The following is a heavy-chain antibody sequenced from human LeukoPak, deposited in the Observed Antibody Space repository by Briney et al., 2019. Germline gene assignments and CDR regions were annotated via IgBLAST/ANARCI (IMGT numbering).Heavy chain of an antibody. Sequence: GGSLRLSCAVSGITLSNYGMSWVRQAPGKELEWVAGLGGSGGGTNYADSVRGRFIISRDNSKNILYLQMNSLTAEDTAVYFCAKRGVVIRVILVGFHKEAYYFDSWGQGALVTVSS. CDR2: LGGSGGGT. V-gene: IGHV3-23*01. J-gene: IGHJ4*02. CDR3: AKRGVVIRVILVGFHKEAYYFDS. D-gene: IGHD2-21*01. CDR1: GITLSNYG.